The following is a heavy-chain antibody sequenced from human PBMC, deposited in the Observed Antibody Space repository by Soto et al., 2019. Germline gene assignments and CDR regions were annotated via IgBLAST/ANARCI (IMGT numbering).Heavy chain of an antibody. Sequence: SQTLSLTCTVSGGSISNKYYCNWIRQNPEKGLEWIGYNDYTGNTFYTAALRSRVTISVDTSKNQFSLKLSSVTAADTAVYYCLGRVVAATTTITHNDYWGQGTLVTVSS. J-gene: IGHJ4*02. D-gene: IGHD2-15*01. CDR2: NDYTGNT. CDR1: GGSISNKYY. CDR3: LGRVVAATTTITHNDY. V-gene: IGHV4-31*06.